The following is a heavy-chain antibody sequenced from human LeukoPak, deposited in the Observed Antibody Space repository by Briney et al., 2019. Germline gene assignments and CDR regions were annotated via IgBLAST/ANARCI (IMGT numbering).Heavy chain of an antibody. V-gene: IGHV3-74*01. J-gene: IGHJ4*02. D-gene: IGHD2-2*01. CDR3: ARDYCSSTSCYLAGVDY. CDR1: GFTFSNYW. Sequence: QSGGSLRLSCAASGFTFSNYWMHWVRQAPGKGLVWVSRINSDGSSTSYADFVKGRFTISRDNAKNTLYLQMNSLRAEDTAIYYCARDYCSSTSCYLAGVDYWGQGTLVTVSS. CDR2: INSDGSST.